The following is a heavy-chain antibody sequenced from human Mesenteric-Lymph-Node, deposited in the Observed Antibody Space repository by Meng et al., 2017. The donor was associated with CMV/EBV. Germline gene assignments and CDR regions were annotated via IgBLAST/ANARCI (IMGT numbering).Heavy chain of an antibody. J-gene: IGHJ4*02. Sequence: ASVKVSCKASGYTFTGYYMHWVRQAPGQGLEWMGWINPNSGDTNYAQKFQGRVTMTRDTSISTAYMDLSRLRSDDTAVYYCARVRGSSSSDAFDYWGQGTLVTVSS. CDR2: INPNSGDT. V-gene: IGHV1-2*02. D-gene: IGHD6-6*01. CDR3: ARVRGSSSSDAFDY. CDR1: GYTFTGYY.